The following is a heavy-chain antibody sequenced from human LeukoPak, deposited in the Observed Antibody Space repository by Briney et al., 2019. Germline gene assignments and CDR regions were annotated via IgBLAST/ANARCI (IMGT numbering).Heavy chain of an antibody. CDR2: ISSSSSYI. Sequence: PGGSLRLSCAASGFTFSSYSMNWVRQTPGKGLEWVSSISSSSSYIYYADSVKGRFTISRDNAKNSLHLRMNSLRAEDTAVYYCARLARGYYFDYWGQGTLVTVSS. D-gene: IGHD3-10*01. V-gene: IGHV3-21*01. CDR3: ARLARGYYFDY. CDR1: GFTFSSYS. J-gene: IGHJ4*02.